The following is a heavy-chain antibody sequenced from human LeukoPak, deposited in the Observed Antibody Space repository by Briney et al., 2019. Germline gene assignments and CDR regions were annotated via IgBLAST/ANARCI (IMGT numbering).Heavy chain of an antibody. J-gene: IGHJ4*02. CDR1: GYSFTSYW. CDR3: ARWRVSGSGSYPVGY. D-gene: IGHD3-10*01. V-gene: IGHV5-51*01. CDR2: IYPGDSDT. Sequence: GESLKISCKGSGYSFTSYWIGWVRQMPGKGLEWMGIIYPGDSDTRYSPSFQGQVTISADKSISTAYLQWSSLKASDTAMYYCARWRVSGSGSYPVGYWGQGTLVTVSS.